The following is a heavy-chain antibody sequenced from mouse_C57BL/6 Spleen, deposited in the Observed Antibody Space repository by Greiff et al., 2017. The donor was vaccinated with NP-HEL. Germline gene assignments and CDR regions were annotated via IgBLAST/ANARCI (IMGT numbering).Heavy chain of an antibody. CDR2: IDSSDSYT. V-gene: IGHV1-69*01. J-gene: IGHJ2*01. Sequence: VQLQQSGAELVMPGASVKLSCKASGYTFTSYWMHWVKQRPGQGLEWIGEIDSSDSYTNYNQKFKGKSTLTVDKSSSTAYMQLSSLTSEDTAVYYCARRWTVYYDSNGYVDYWGPGTTLTVSS. D-gene: IGHD2-4*01. CDR3: ARRWTVYYDSNGYVDY. CDR1: GYTFTSYW.